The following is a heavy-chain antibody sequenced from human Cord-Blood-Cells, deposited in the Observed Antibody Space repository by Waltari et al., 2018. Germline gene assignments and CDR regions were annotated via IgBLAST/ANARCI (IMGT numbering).Heavy chain of an antibody. V-gene: IGHV3-30-3*01. D-gene: IGHD3-22*01. J-gene: IGHJ4*02. CDR1: AFPFSSYA. Sequence: QVQLVESGGGVVQPGRPLRLSCAASAFPFSSYARPWVRQAPGKGLEWVAVISYDGSNKYYADSVKGRFTISRDNSKNTLYLQMNSLRAEDTAVYYCARDPYDSSGYYFDYWGQGTLVTVSS. CDR3: ARDPYDSSGYYFDY. CDR2: ISYDGSNK.